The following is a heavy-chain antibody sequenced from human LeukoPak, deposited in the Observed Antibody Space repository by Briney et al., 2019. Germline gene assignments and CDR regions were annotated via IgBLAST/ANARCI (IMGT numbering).Heavy chain of an antibody. D-gene: IGHD2-2*01. J-gene: IGHJ6*02. Sequence: ASVKVSCKASGYTFTGYSIHWVRQAPGQGLEWMGCINPNSGGTKSPQKFKGRVTMTRDTSINTAYMELSSLTSDDTAVYFCAREEVVVSPGTYYYAMDVWGQGTTVTVSS. V-gene: IGHV1-2*02. CDR3: AREEVVVSPGTYYYAMDV. CDR2: INPNSGGT. CDR1: GYTFTGYS.